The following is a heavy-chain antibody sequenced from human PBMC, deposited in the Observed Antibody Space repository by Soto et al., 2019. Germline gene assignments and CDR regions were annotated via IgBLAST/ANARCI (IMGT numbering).Heavy chain of an antibody. D-gene: IGHD2-2*01. V-gene: IGHV3-21*01. Sequence: PGGSLRLSCAASGFTSSSYAMNWVRQAPGKGLEWVSSISSSSSSDYIFYADSVKGRFSISRDNAKNSLYLQMNNLRAEDTAVYYCARQGFSTKYYTMDVWGQGTTVTVSS. CDR3: ARQGFSTKYYTMDV. J-gene: IGHJ6*02. CDR2: ISSSSSSDYI. CDR1: GFTSSSYA.